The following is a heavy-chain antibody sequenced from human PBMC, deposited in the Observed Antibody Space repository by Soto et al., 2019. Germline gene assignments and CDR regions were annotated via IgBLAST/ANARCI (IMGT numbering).Heavy chain of an antibody. D-gene: IGHD2-15*01. CDR3: ARADTVGHYPY. Sequence: PSETLSLTCAVSGVSIISYYWWAWIRASPRGGLVWFGSIYHSGTTYYDASLESRVIISVDTSESRFALRLPSVTAADSAVYYCARADTVGHYPYWGQGTLVNVSS. CDR2: IYHSGTT. J-gene: IGHJ4*02. CDR1: GVSIISYYW. V-gene: IGHV4-38-2*01.